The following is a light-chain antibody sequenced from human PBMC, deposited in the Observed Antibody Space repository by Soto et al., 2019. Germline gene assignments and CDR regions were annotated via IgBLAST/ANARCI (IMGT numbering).Light chain of an antibody. CDR1: QSLLYSNGFNC. CDR3: MQSLQNPWT. CDR2: MAS. Sequence: DIVMTQYPLSLSVTPGESASISCRSSQSLLYSNGFNCLDWYLQKPGQSPQLLIYMASYRASGVPDRISGSGSGTDFTLEISRVEAEDVGVYYCMQSLQNPWTFGQGTKVEIK. V-gene: IGKV2-28*01. J-gene: IGKJ1*01.